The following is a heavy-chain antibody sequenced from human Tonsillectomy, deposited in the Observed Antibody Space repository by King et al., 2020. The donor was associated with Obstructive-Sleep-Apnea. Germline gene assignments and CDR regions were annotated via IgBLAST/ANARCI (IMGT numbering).Heavy chain of an antibody. CDR2: ISGSGGST. D-gene: IGHD3-3*01. J-gene: IGHJ5*02. CDR3: ALGGITVFGVVIIPLDP. V-gene: IGHV3-23*04. Sequence: VQLVESGGGLVQPGGSLRLSCAASGFTFSSYAMSWVRQAPGKGLEWVSAISGSGGSTYYADSVKGRFTISRDNSKNTLYLQMNSLRAEDTAVYYCALGGITVFGVVIIPLDPWGQGTLVTVSS. CDR1: GFTFSSYA.